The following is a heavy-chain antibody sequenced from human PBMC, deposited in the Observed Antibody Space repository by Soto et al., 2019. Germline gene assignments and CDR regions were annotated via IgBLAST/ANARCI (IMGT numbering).Heavy chain of an antibody. CDR3: AKGVSSSWLRDGFDI. Sequence: EVQLVESGGGLVQPGRSVRLSCAASGFTFDDYAMHWVRQAPGKGLEWVSGISSNSGSIGYADSVKGRFTISRDNAKNSLYLQMNSLRAEDTALYYCAKGVSSSWLRDGFDIWGQGTMVTVSS. CDR1: GFTFDDYA. CDR2: ISSNSGSI. J-gene: IGHJ3*02. D-gene: IGHD6-13*01. V-gene: IGHV3-9*01.